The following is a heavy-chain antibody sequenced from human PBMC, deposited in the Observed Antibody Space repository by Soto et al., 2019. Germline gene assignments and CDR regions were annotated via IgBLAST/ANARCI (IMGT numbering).Heavy chain of an antibody. V-gene: IGHV3-23*01. CDR2: ISGSGGST. CDR3: AKGAYCGGDCWPYNWFDP. D-gene: IGHD2-21*01. Sequence: EVQLLESGGGLVQPGGSLRLSCAASGFTFSSYAMSWVRQAPGKGLEWVSAISGSGGSTYYADSVKGRFTISRDNSKNTLYLQMNSLRADDTAVYYCAKGAYCGGDCWPYNWFDPWGQGTLVTVSS. J-gene: IGHJ5*02. CDR1: GFTFSSYA.